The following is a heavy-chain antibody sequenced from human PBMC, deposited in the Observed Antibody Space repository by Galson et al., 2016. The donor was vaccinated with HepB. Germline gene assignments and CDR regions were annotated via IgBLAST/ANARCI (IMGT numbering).Heavy chain of an antibody. J-gene: IGHJ5*01. D-gene: IGHD1-20*01. CDR2: TFYRSTWEN. V-gene: IGHV6-1*01. CDR3: AKSFNWTSRAGVDWFDS. Sequence: CAISGDSVYNNAAAWVWIRQSPSRGLEWLGRTFYRSTWENHYAGSVKNRITISPDTSRNQFSLHLNSVTPDDTAVYFCAKSFNWTSRAGVDWFDSWGQGTLVSVSS. CDR1: GDSVYNNAAA.